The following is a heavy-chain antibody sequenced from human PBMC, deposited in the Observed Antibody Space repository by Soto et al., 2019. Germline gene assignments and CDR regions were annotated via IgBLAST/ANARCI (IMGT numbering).Heavy chain of an antibody. CDR2: IKQDGSEK. D-gene: IGHD3-9*01. Sequence: GGSLRLSCAASGFTFSSYWMSWVRQAPGKGLEWVANIKQDGSEKYYVDSVKGRFTISRDNAKNSLYLQMNSLRAEDTAVYYCARVIEYYDILTGYLTGRGFDNWGRGTMVTLPS. CDR3: ARVIEYYDILTGYLTGRGFDN. J-gene: IGHJ3*02. CDR1: GFTFSSYW. V-gene: IGHV3-7*01.